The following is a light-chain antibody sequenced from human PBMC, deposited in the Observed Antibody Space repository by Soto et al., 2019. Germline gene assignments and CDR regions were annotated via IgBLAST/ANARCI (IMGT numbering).Light chain of an antibody. CDR1: SSNIGAGHV. Sequence: QSVLTQPPSVSGAPGQRVTISCTGSSSNIGAGHVVHWYQQFPGRPPNLLVYGSSNRPSGVPDRFSGFESGTSASLAITGLQDEDEGDYYCQSYDNGLSASVFGRGTKVTVL. CDR3: QSYDNGLSASV. CDR2: GSS. V-gene: IGLV1-40*01. J-gene: IGLJ2*01.